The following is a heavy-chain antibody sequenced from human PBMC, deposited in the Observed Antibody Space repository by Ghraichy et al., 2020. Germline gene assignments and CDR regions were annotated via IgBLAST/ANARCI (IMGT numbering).Heavy chain of an antibody. Sequence: SVKVSCKASGCTFSSYAISWVRQAPGQGLEWMGGIIPIFGTANYAQKFQGRVTITADESTSTAYMELSSPRSEDTAVYYCATPQGWELRSDAFDIWGQGTMVTVSS. CDR1: GCTFSSYA. J-gene: IGHJ3*02. CDR3: ATPQGWELRSDAFDI. CDR2: IIPIFGTA. V-gene: IGHV1-69*13. D-gene: IGHD1-26*01.